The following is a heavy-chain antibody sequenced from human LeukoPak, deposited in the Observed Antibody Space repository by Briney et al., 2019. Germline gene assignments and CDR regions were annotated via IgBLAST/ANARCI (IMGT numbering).Heavy chain of an antibody. D-gene: IGHD3-22*01. CDR3: ARVNYYDSSGSFDY. J-gene: IGHJ4*02. V-gene: IGHV1-18*01. CDR1: GYTFTSYG. CDR2: ISAYNGNT. Sequence: GASVKVSCKASGYTFTSYGISWVRQAPGQGLEWMGWISAYNGNTNYAQKFRGRVTITRDTSASTAYMELSSLRSEDTAVYYCARVNYYDSSGSFDYWGQGTLVTVSS.